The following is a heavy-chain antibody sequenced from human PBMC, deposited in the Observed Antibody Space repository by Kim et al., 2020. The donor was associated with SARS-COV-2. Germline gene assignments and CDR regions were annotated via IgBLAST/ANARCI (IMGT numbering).Heavy chain of an antibody. V-gene: IGHV3-23*03. CDR3: AKEVYWYFDL. Sequence: GGSLRLSCAASGFTFSSYAMSWVRQAPGKGLEWVSVIYSGGSSTYYADSVKGRFTISRDNSKNTLYLQMNSLRAEDTAVYYCAKEVYWYFDLWGRGTLVTVSS. CDR2: IYSGGSST. J-gene: IGHJ2*01. CDR1: GFTFSSYA.